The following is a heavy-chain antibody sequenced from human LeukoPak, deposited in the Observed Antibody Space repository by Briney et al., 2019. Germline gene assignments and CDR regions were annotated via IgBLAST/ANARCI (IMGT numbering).Heavy chain of an antibody. CDR1: GFTFSSYA. D-gene: IGHD5-18*01. V-gene: IGHV3-7*01. CDR2: IKNDGTVK. J-gene: IGHJ4*02. CDR3: AKDSYSKGDY. Sequence: GGSMRLSCAASGFTFSSYAMSWVRQAPGKGLEWVANIKNDGTVKNYVDSVKGRFTISRDNAKNSLYLQMNSLRAEDTGVYYCAKDSYSKGDYWGQGVLVTVSS.